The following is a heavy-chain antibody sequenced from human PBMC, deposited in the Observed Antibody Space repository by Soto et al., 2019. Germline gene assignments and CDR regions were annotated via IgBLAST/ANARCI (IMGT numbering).Heavy chain of an antibody. Sequence: QGQLVQSGAEVKKPGSSVKVSCKASGGTFSSYTISWVRQAPGQGLEWMGRIIPILGIANYAQKFQGRVTITADKSTSTAYMELSSLRSEDTAVYYCARDQCSSTSCQGSDYWGQGTLVTVSS. CDR1: GGTFSSYT. CDR2: IIPILGIA. V-gene: IGHV1-69*08. D-gene: IGHD2-2*01. CDR3: ARDQCSSTSCQGSDY. J-gene: IGHJ4*02.